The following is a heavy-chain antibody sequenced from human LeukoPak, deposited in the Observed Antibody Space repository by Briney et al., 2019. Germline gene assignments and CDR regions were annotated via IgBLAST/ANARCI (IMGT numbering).Heavy chain of an antibody. Sequence: SETLSLTCAVYGGSFSGYYWSWIRQPPGKGLEWIGEINHSGSTNYNPSLKSRVTISVDTSKNQFSLKLSSVTAADTAVYYCARGTHVMVDPLLFDYWGQGTLVTVSS. CDR3: ARGTHVMVDPLLFDY. V-gene: IGHV4-34*01. J-gene: IGHJ4*02. D-gene: IGHD3-10*01. CDR1: GGSFSGYY. CDR2: INHSGST.